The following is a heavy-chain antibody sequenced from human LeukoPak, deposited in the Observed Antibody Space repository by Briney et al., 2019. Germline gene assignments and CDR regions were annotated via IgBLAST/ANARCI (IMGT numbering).Heavy chain of an antibody. CDR2: IYYSGST. Sequence: PSETLSLTCTVSGGSISSSSYYWGWIRQPPGKGLECIGSIYYSGSTCYNPSLKSRVTISVDTSKNQFSLKLSSVTAADTAVYYCARLDSSSWYYFDYWGQGTLVTVSS. CDR1: GGSISSSSYY. CDR3: ARLDSSSWYYFDY. V-gene: IGHV4-39*01. J-gene: IGHJ4*02. D-gene: IGHD6-13*01.